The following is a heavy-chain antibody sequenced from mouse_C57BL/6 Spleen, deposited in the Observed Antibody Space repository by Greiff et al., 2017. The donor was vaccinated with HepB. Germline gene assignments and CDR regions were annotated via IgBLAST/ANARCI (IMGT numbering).Heavy chain of an antibody. CDR3: TRDGGLAYLLYYAMDY. D-gene: IGHD6-5*01. CDR2: ISSGGDYI. CDR1: GFTFSSYA. J-gene: IGHJ4*01. V-gene: IGHV5-9-1*02. Sequence: EVKLVESGEGLVKPGGSLKLSCAASGFTFSSYAMSWVRQTPEKRLEWVAYISSGGDYIYYADTVKGRFTISRDNARNTLYLQMSSLKSEDTAMYYCTRDGGLAYLLYYAMDYWGQGTSVTVSS.